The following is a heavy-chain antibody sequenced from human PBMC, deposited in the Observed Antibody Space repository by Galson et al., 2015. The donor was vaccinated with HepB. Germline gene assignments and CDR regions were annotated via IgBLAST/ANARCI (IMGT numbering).Heavy chain of an antibody. CDR3: ARPLGYCSGGSCYSGAFDI. Sequence: SLRLSCAASGFTFSSYAMHWVRQAPGKGLEWVAVISYDGRNKYYTDSLKGRFTISRDNSKNTLYLQMNSLRAEDTAVYYCARPLGYCSGGSCYSGAFDIWGQGTMVTVSS. J-gene: IGHJ3*02. CDR1: GFTFSSYA. V-gene: IGHV3-30*04. CDR2: ISYDGRNK. D-gene: IGHD2-15*01.